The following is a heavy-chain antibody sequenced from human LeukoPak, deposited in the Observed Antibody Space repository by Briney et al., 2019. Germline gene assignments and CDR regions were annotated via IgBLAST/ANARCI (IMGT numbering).Heavy chain of an antibody. D-gene: IGHD3-3*01. Sequence: SETLSLTCAVYGGSFSGYYWSWIRQPPGKGLEWIGEINHSGSTSYNPSLKSRVTISVDTSKNQFSLKLSSVTAADTAVYYCASRVYDFWSGYHFDYWGQGTLVTVSS. CDR2: INHSGST. CDR1: GGSFSGYY. V-gene: IGHV4-34*01. CDR3: ASRVYDFWSGYHFDY. J-gene: IGHJ4*02.